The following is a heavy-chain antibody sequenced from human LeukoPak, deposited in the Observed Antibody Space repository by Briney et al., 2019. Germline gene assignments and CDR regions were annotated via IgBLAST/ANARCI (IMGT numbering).Heavy chain of an antibody. CDR1: GFTFSGYA. V-gene: IGHV3-21*01. D-gene: IGHD3-10*01. J-gene: IGHJ4*02. CDR2: ISSSSSHI. Sequence: GGSLRLSCAASGFTFSGYAMSWVRQAPGKGLEWVSSISSSSSHIYYADSVKGRFTTSRDNAKNSLYLQMNSLRAEDTAVYYCARDDGFKIFDYWGQGTLVTVSS. CDR3: ARDDGFKIFDY.